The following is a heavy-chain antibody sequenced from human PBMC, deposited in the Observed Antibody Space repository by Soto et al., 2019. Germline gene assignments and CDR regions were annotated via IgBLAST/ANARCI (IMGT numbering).Heavy chain of an antibody. CDR1: GGSISSGDYY. J-gene: IGHJ6*02. V-gene: IGHV4-30-4*01. CDR2: TYYSGDT. D-gene: IGHD4-17*01. CDR3: ARDTGNDYYGMDV. Sequence: KTSETLSLTCTVSGGSISSGDYYWTWIRQPPGKGLEWIGYTYYSGDTYYNPSLKSRVSISVDTSKNQFSLKLRSVTAADTAVYYCARDTGNDYYGMDVWGQGTTVTVSS.